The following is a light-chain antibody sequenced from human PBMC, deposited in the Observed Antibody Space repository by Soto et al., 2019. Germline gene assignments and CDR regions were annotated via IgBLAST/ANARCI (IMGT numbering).Light chain of an antibody. CDR3: QQYNNWPRT. CDR1: QSVSSN. V-gene: IGKV3-15*01. CDR2: GAS. J-gene: IGKJ1*01. Sequence: ETVMTQSPATLSVSPGERATLSCRASQSVSSNLVWYQQKPGQAPRLLIYGASTRATGIPARISGSGSGTEFTLTISSLQSEDFAVYYCQQYNNWPRTFGQGTKVEIK.